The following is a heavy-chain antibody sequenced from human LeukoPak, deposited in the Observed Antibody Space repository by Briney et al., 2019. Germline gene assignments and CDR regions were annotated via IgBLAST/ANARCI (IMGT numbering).Heavy chain of an antibody. Sequence: SGPTLFNPTQTLTLTCTFSGFSVSASGVGVGWIRQPPGKALEWLAPIYWNDDKRYSPSLKSRLTITKDTSKNQVVLTMTNMDPVDTATYYCAHAPLVRYSSGWYYFDYWGQGTLVTVSS. CDR1: GFSVSASGVG. CDR2: IYWNDDK. V-gene: IGHV2-5*01. D-gene: IGHD6-19*01. J-gene: IGHJ4*02. CDR3: AHAPLVRYSSGWYYFDY.